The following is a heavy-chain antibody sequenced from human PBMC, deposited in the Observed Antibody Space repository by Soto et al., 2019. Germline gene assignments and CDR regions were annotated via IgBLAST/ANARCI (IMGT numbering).Heavy chain of an antibody. D-gene: IGHD3-22*01. CDR1: GYTFTGYY. V-gene: IGHV1-2*02. CDR3: ARLLGYYDSSGYSTSDY. J-gene: IGHJ4*02. Sequence: ASVKVSCKASGYTFTGYYMHWVRQAPGQGLEWMGWINPNSGGTNYAQKFQGRVTMTRDTSISTAYMELSRLRSDDTAVYYCARLLGYYDSSGYSTSDYWGQETLVTVSS. CDR2: INPNSGGT.